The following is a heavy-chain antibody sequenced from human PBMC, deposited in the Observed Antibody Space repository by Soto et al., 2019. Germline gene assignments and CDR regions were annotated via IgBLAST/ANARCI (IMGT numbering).Heavy chain of an antibody. Sequence: GASVKFSCKASGDTFTPYDINWVRQATLHGLEWMGWINPNSGHIGYAQRFKGRVTMNRGTAIRTSYRQVRSLRSDDTAVYYCARGRASGSYYLLGCWGQGTWVTVSS. V-gene: IGHV1-8*01. CDR1: GDTFTPYD. CDR3: ARGRASGSYYLLGC. D-gene: IGHD3-10*01. CDR2: INPNSGHI. J-gene: IGHJ4*02.